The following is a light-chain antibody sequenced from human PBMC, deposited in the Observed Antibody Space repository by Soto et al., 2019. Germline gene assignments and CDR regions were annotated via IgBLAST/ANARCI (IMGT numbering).Light chain of an antibody. V-gene: IGKV1-39*01. CDR2: AAS. CDR1: QSISSY. CDR3: QQSYSTLTWT. J-gene: IGKJ1*01. Sequence: DIQMTQSPSSLYASVGDRVTITCRASQSISSYLNWYQQKPGKAPKLLIYAASSLQSGVPSRFSGSGSGTDFTITISSLQPEDFANYYCQQSYSTLTWTLGQGTQVEIK.